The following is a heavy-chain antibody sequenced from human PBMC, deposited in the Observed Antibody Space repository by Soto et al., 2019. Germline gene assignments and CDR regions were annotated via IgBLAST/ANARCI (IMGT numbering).Heavy chain of an antibody. J-gene: IGHJ4*02. D-gene: IGHD5-18*01. CDR1: GVSISDYY. CDR3: ARHLGTTMVAAFDY. CDR2: IYYSGST. V-gene: IGHV4-59*08. Sequence: SETLSLTCTVSGVSISDYYWSWIRQPPGKGLEWIGYIYYSGSTNYNPSLKSRVTISVDTSKNQLSLKLNSMTAADTAVYYCARHLGTTMVAAFDYWGQGTLVT.